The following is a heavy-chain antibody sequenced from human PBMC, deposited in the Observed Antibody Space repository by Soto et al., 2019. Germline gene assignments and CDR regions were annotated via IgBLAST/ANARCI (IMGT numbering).Heavy chain of an antibody. V-gene: IGHV2-5*01. CDR2: IYWNDDK. CDR3: AHGVFTIYYAIDV. D-gene: IGHD3-3*01. J-gene: IGHJ6*02. Sequence: QITLKESGPTLVKPTQTLTLTCTFSGFSLTTSGVAVGWIRQSPGKALEWLALIYWNDDKRYSPSLNNRITNDKDDSKSQVVLTMTNMDPVDTATYYCAHGVFTIYYAIDVWGQGTTVTVSS. CDR1: GFSLTTSGVA.